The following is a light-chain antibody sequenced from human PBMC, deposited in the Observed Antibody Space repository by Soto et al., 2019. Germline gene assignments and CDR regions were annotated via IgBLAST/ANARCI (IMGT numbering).Light chain of an antibody. CDR2: AAS. Sequence: DIQITQSPSSLSASVGDIVTITWRASQSISSYLNWYQQKPGKAPKLLIYAASSLQSGVPSRFSGSGSGTDFTLTISSLQPEDFATYYCQQSYSTPITFGQGTRLEI. J-gene: IGKJ5*01. CDR1: QSISSY. CDR3: QQSYSTPIT. V-gene: IGKV1-39*01.